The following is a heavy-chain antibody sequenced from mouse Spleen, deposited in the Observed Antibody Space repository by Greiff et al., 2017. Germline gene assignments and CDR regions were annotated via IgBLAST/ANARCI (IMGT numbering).Heavy chain of an antibody. CDR2: IDPNSGGT. CDR3: ARERDRYYDGDWYFDV. CDR1: GYTFTSYW. Sequence: QVQLQQPGAELVKPGASVKLSCKASGYTFTSYWMHWVKQRPGRGLEWIGRIDPNSGGTKYNEKFQSKATLTVDKPSSTAYMQLSSLTSEDSAVYYCARERDRYYDGDWYFDVWGAGTTVTVSS. D-gene: IGHD2-14*01. V-gene: IGHV1-62-3*01. J-gene: IGHJ1*01.